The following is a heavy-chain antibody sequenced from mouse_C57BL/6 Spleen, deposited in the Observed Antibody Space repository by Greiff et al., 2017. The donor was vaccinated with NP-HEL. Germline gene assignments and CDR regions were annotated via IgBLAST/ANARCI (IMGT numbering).Heavy chain of an antibody. J-gene: IGHJ4*01. CDR3: ARWDDYVLMDY. CDR1: GYAFSSSW. CDR2: IYPGDGDT. V-gene: IGHV1-82*01. D-gene: IGHD2-4*01. Sequence: QVQLQQSGPELVKPGASVKISCKASGYAFSSSWMNWVKQRPGKGLEWIGRIYPGDGDTNYNGKFKGKATLTADKSSSTAYMQLSSLTSEDSAVYFCARWDDYVLMDYWGQGTSVTVSS.